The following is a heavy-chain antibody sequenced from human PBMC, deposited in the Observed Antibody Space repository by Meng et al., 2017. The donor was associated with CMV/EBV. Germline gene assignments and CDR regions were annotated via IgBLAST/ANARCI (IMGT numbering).Heavy chain of an antibody. Sequence: GESLKISCTASGFIFSDYWMTWVRQPPGKGLEWVANMKQDGSEKYYVDSVKGRFTISRDNAKNSLYLQMNSLRAEDTAVYYCAPLLTYYDFWSGYRYGMDVWGQGTTVTVSS. D-gene: IGHD3-3*01. CDR3: APLLTYYDFWSGYRYGMDV. V-gene: IGHV3-7*01. CDR2: MKQDGSEK. CDR1: GFIFSDYW. J-gene: IGHJ6*02.